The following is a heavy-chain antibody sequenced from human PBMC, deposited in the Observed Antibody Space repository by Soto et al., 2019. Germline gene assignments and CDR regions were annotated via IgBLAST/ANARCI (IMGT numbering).Heavy chain of an antibody. Sequence: QVQLVESGGGVVQPGRSLRLSCAASGFTFSSYGMHWVRQAPGKGLEWVAVIWYDGSNKYYADSVKGRFTISRDNSKNTLYLKMNSLRAEDTAVYYCARDRGVYSGYDWRNNWFDPWGQGTLVTDSS. CDR1: GFTFSSYG. J-gene: IGHJ5*02. CDR3: ARDRGVYSGYDWRNNWFDP. CDR2: IWYDGSNK. V-gene: IGHV3-33*01. D-gene: IGHD5-12*01.